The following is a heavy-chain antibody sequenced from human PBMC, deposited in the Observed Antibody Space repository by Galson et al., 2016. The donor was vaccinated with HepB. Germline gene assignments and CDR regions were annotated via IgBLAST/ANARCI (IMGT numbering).Heavy chain of an antibody. CDR1: GFTFSNYG. D-gene: IGHD3-22*01. CDR3: ARGNYDSPGYFFDNWFDP. J-gene: IGHJ5*02. Sequence: SLRLSCAVSGFTFSNYGMYWVRQAPGKGLEWVANIWYDGSRPYYAVSVKGRFTISRDNSKSTVFLQMNSLRGEDTAVYYCARGNYDSPGYFFDNWFDPWGQGTLVIVSS. CDR2: IWYDGSRP. V-gene: IGHV3-33*07.